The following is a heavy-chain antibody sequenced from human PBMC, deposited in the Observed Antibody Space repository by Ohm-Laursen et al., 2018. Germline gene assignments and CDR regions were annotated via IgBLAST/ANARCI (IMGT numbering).Heavy chain of an antibody. J-gene: IGHJ5*02. V-gene: IGHV3-30*18. D-gene: IGHD2-2*01. CDR3: AKEAIVVVPAAIRGGFDG. CDR1: GFTFNNYG. CDR2: ISYDGSNK. Sequence: SSLRLSCAASGFTFNNYGMYWVRQAPGKGLECVAIISYDGSNKYYVDSVKGRFTISRDNSKNTLYLEMSNLRAEDTAVYYCAKEAIVVVPAAIRGGFDGWGQGTLVTVSS.